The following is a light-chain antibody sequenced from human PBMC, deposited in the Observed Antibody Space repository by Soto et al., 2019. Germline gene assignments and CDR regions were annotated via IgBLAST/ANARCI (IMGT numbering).Light chain of an antibody. CDR1: TSDVGAYNL. Sequence: QSVLTQPASVSGSPGQSITISCTGTTSDVGAYNLVSWYQRLPGKAPKLLIFEGTKRPSGVSSRFSGSRSGNTASLTIFGLRAEDAADYFCCSYAGGNTYVFGTGTKVTVL. CDR2: EGT. CDR3: CSYAGGNTYV. J-gene: IGLJ1*01. V-gene: IGLV2-23*01.